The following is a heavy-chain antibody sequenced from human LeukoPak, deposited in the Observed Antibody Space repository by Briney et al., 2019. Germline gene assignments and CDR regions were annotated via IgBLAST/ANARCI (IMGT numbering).Heavy chain of an antibody. Sequence: PGGSLRLSCAASGFTFSSYWMSWVRQAPGKGLEWVANIKQDGSEKYYVDSVKGRFTISRDNAKNSLFLQMNGLRVEDTAVYYCARVAVGATGWFHPWGQGTLVTVSS. D-gene: IGHD1-26*01. V-gene: IGHV3-7*01. CDR3: ARVAVGATGWFHP. CDR1: GFTFSSYW. J-gene: IGHJ5*02. CDR2: IKQDGSEK.